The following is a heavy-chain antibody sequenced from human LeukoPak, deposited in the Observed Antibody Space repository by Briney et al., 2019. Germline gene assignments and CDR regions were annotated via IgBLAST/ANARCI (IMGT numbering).Heavy chain of an antibody. CDR3: ARDCSSTSCYGYYGMDV. CDR2: INPNSGGT. CDR1: VYTFTGYY. J-gene: IGHJ6*02. Sequence: ASVKVSCKASVYTFTGYYMHWVRQAPGQGLEWMGWINPNSGGTNYAQKFQGRVTMTRDTSISTAYMELSRLRSDDTAVYYCARDCSSTSCYGYYGMDVWGQGTTVTVSS. V-gene: IGHV1-2*02. D-gene: IGHD2-2*01.